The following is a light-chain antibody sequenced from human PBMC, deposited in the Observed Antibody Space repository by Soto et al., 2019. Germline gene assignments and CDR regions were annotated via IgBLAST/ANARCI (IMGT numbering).Light chain of an antibody. J-gene: IGLJ1*01. V-gene: IGLV2-8*01. CDR3: SSYAGSNNSPCV. Sequence: QSELTKPPSASGSPGQSVTISCTRTSSDVGGYNYVSWYQQHPGKAPKLMIYEVNKRPSGVPDRFSGSKSGNTASLTVSGLQAEDEADYYCSSYAGSNNSPCVFGTGTKVTVL. CDR1: SSDVGGYNY. CDR2: EVN.